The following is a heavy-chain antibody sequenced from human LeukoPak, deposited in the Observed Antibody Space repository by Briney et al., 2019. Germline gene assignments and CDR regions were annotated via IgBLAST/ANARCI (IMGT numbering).Heavy chain of an antibody. Sequence: GGSLRLSCAGSGFTFSNYSINWVRQAPGKGLEWVSSISPSSHYIYYADSVRGRFTISRDNARNSLYLQMNSLRDEDTAVYYCARGTYFDYWGQGTLVTVSS. CDR1: GFTFSNYS. J-gene: IGHJ4*02. V-gene: IGHV3-21*04. D-gene: IGHD1-1*01. CDR3: ARGTYFDY. CDR2: ISPSSHYI.